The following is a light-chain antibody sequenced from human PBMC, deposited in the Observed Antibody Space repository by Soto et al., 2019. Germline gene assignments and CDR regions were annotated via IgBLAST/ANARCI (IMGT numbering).Light chain of an antibody. V-gene: IGKV3-15*01. CDR1: KTVATN. CDR3: QQYFEWPPMT. Sequence: EVVMTQSPATLSASPGERATLSCWASKTVATNLAWYQQKPGQAPRLLISGASTRAAGISDRFRGSGSGTEFTLTISSLRSEDSGIYYCQQYFEWPPMTFGQGTKVEI. CDR2: GAS. J-gene: IGKJ1*01.